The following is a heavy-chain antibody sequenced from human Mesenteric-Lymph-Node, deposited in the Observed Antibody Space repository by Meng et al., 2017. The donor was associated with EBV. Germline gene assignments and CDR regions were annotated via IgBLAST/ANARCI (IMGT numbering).Heavy chain of an antibody. V-gene: IGHV6-1*01. Sequence: QVQLQQSGPGLVKPSQTLSLTCFISGDSFSSSSAAWTWIRQSPSRGLEWLGRTNYRSKWYNDYAVFVKSRITINPDTSKNQFSLQLNSVTPEDTAVYYCARGATSVFDLWGRGTLVTVAS. J-gene: IGHJ2*01. CDR2: TNYRSKWYN. CDR1: GDSFSSSSAA. CDR3: ARGATSVFDL.